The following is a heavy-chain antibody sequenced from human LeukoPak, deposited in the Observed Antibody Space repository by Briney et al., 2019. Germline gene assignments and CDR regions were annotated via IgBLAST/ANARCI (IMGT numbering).Heavy chain of an antibody. V-gene: IGHV4-34*01. J-gene: IGHJ4*02. Sequence: SETLSLTCAVYGGSFSGYYWSWIRQPPGKGLEWIGEINHSGSTNYNPSLKSRVTISEDTSKNQFSLKLSSVTAADTAVYYCARGGGGDYGNWGQGTLVTVSS. D-gene: IGHD2-21*02. CDR3: ARGGGGDYGN. CDR2: INHSGST. CDR1: GGSFSGYY.